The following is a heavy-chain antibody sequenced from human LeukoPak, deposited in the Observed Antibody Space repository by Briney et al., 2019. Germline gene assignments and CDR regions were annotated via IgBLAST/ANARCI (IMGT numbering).Heavy chain of an antibody. Sequence: GGSLRLSCAASGFTFSSYSMNWVRQAPGKGLGWVSSISSSSSYIYYADSVKGRFTISRDNAKNSLYLQMNSLRAEDTAVYYCARVQVGAITSIDYWGQGTLVTVSS. J-gene: IGHJ4*02. D-gene: IGHD1-26*01. CDR1: GFTFSSYS. V-gene: IGHV3-21*01. CDR2: ISSSSSYI. CDR3: ARVQVGAITSIDY.